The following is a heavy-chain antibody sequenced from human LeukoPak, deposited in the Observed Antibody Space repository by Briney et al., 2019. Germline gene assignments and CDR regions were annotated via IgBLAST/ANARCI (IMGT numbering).Heavy chain of an antibody. CDR2: ISAYNGNT. V-gene: IGHV1-18*01. CDR3: ARDRLTVAGTTSFDY. D-gene: IGHD1-7*01. J-gene: IGHJ4*02. Sequence: ASVKVSCKASGYTFTSYGISWVRQAPGQGLEWMGWISAYNGNTNYAQKLQGRVTMTTDTSTSTAYMEQRSLRSDDTAVYYCARDRLTVAGTTSFDYWGQGTLVTVSS. CDR1: GYTFTSYG.